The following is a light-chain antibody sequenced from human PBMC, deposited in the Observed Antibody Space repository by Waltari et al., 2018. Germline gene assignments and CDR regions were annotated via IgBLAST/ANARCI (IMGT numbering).Light chain of an antibody. CDR3: MKVIQLPPIS. CDR2: EVS. V-gene: IGKV2-29*03. Sequence: DIVMTQTPLSLSVTPGQPASISCKSSQSLLHSDAKTLLYWYLQKAGQPPQILIYEVSSRYSGVPGRFSGSGSVTEYTLEISRVEAEDVGVYFYMKVIQLPPISFGQGRRLEIK. J-gene: IGKJ5*01. CDR1: QSLLHSDAKTL.